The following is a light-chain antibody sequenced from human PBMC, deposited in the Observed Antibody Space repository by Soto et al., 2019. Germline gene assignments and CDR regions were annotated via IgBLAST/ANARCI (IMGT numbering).Light chain of an antibody. CDR2: GAS. J-gene: IGKJ1*01. CDR1: QTVRSGF. Sequence: IELTQSPGTLSLSPGERVTLSCRASQTVRSGFVAWYQQKPGQAPRLLIYGASTRATGIPVRFSGSGSGTDFTLTISSLEPEDLAVYYCQHYGRSSWTFGQGTKVEIK. V-gene: IGKV3-20*01. CDR3: QHYGRSSWT.